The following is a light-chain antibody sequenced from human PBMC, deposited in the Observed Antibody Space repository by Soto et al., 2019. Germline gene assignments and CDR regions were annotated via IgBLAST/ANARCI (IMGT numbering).Light chain of an antibody. Sequence: SYELTQPPSVSVAPGKTAMITCGGNNIGIKSVHWYQQKPGQAPVVVIYYDSDRPSGIPERFSGSNSGNTATLTISRVEAGDDADYHCQVWDSSSDHPYVIFGGGTKVTVL. CDR3: QVWDSSSDHPYVI. J-gene: IGLJ2*01. CDR2: YDS. CDR1: NIGIKS. V-gene: IGLV3-21*04.